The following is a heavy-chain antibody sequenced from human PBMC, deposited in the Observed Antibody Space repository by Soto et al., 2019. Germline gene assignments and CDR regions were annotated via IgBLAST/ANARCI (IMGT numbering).Heavy chain of an antibody. CDR1: GYTFTSYG. CDR3: ARDGGDYSNYGDPFDY. Sequence: ASVQVSCKASGYTFTSYGISWVRQAPGQGLEWMGWISAYNGNTNYAQKLQGRVTMTTDTSTSTAYMELRSLRSDDTAVDYCARDGGDYSNYGDPFDYWGQGTLVTVSS. CDR2: ISAYNGNT. J-gene: IGHJ4*02. V-gene: IGHV1-18*04. D-gene: IGHD4-4*01.